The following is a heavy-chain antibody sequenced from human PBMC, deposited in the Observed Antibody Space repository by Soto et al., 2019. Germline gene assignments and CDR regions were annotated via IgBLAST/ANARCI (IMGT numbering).Heavy chain of an antibody. V-gene: IGHV4-39*07. Sequence: SETLSLTCTVSGGSISSSSYYWGWIRQPPGKGLEWIGSIYYSGSTYYNPSLKSRVTISVDTSKNQFSLKLSSVTAADTAVYYCARDSSTLYYYYGMDVWGQGTTVTVSS. CDR3: ARDSSTLYYYYGMDV. J-gene: IGHJ6*02. CDR2: IYYSGST. D-gene: IGHD6-13*01. CDR1: GGSISSSSYY.